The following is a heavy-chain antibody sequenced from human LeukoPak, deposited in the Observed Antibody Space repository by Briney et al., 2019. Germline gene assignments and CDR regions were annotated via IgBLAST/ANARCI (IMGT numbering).Heavy chain of an antibody. J-gene: IGHJ4*02. CDR3: AKDYAVITGALCDY. CDR1: GFTFSSYG. Sequence: PGRSLRLSCAASGFTFSSYGMHWVRQAPGKGLEWVAFIRYDGSNKYYADSVKGRFTISRDNSKNTLSLQMNSLRAEDTAVYYCAKDYAVITGALCDYWGQGTLVTVSS. CDR2: IRYDGSNK. V-gene: IGHV3-30*02. D-gene: IGHD2-21*01.